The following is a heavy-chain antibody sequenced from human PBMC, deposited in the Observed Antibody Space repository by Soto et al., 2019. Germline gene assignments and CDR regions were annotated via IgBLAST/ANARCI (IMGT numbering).Heavy chain of an antibody. CDR3: ARVNYGDYYYGMDV. Sequence: PSETLSLTCTVSGGSINYSYWTWIRQPPGKGLEWIGYITYTGSANYNASLKSRLTISVDTSKNQFSLKLSSVTAADTALYYCARVNYGDYYYGMDVWGQGTTVTSP. J-gene: IGHJ6*02. V-gene: IGHV4-59*01. CDR1: GGSINYSY. D-gene: IGHD4-17*01. CDR2: ITYTGSA.